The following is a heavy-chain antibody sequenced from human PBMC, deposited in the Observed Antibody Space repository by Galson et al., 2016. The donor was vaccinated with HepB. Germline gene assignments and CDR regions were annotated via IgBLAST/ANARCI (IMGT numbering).Heavy chain of an antibody. Sequence: SLRLSCPASGFTFSKYSMNWVRQAPGMRLEWVSSISLSSSYIYYADSVQGRFTISRDNAKNSLYLQMNSLRAEDTAVYYCVRDKEDSSGYFGYWGQGTLVTVAS. J-gene: IGHJ4*02. CDR2: ISLSSSYI. V-gene: IGHV3-21*01. CDR3: VRDKEDSSGYFGY. D-gene: IGHD3-22*01. CDR1: GFTFSKYS.